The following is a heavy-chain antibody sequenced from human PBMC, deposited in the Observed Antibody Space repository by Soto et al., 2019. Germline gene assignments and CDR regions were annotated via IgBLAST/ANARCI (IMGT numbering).Heavy chain of an antibody. Sequence: SETLSLTYTVSGDSMSDYFWSWIRQPPGKGLEWIGFIHDRETTKYNPSLKNRVTISPDTSKSQFSLKLNSVTAADTAVYYCATTARTAVTGTVFHYWGQGTLVTVSS. CDR1: GDSMSDYF. CDR2: IHDRETT. V-gene: IGHV4-59*08. J-gene: IGHJ4*02. CDR3: ATTARTAVTGTVFHY. D-gene: IGHD6-19*01.